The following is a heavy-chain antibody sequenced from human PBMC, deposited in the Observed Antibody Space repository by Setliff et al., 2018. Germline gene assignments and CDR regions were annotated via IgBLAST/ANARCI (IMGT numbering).Heavy chain of an antibody. Sequence: PSETLSLTCAVYGGSFSGYYWSWIRQPPGKGLEWIGEINHSGSTNNNPSLKSRVTISVDTSKNHFSLKLSSVTAADTAVYYCARTYNFWSGYFDYWGQGTLVTVSS. J-gene: IGHJ4*02. V-gene: IGHV4-34*01. CDR2: INHSGST. CDR3: ARTYNFWSGYFDY. CDR1: GGSFSGYY. D-gene: IGHD3-3*01.